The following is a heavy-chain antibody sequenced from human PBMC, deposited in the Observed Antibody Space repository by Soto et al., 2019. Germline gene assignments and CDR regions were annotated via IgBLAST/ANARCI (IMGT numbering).Heavy chain of an antibody. D-gene: IGHD1-1*01. Sequence: GGSLRLSCAASGFAFSNYGMHWVRQTPGKGLEWVAVIWYDGSNEYYTDSVKGRFTISTYNSKNTLYLQMNSLRAEDTAVYYCARDQLIRVAHYYGMDVWGQGTVVTLS. CDR3: ARDQLIRVAHYYGMDV. CDR2: IWYDGSNE. J-gene: IGHJ6*02. CDR1: GFAFSNYG. V-gene: IGHV3-33*01.